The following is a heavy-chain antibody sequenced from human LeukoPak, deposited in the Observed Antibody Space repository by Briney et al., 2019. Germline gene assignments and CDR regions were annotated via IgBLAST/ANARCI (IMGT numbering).Heavy chain of an antibody. V-gene: IGHV3-21*01. CDR2: ISSSSSYI. Sequence: GGSLRLSCAASGFTFSSYSMNWVRQAPGKGLEWVSSISSSSSYIYYADSVKGRFTISRDNAKNSLYLQMNSLRAEDTAVYYCARYLRAYSSGWTSDYWGQGTLVTVSS. CDR3: ARYLRAYSSGWTSDY. J-gene: IGHJ4*02. CDR1: GFTFSSYS. D-gene: IGHD6-19*01.